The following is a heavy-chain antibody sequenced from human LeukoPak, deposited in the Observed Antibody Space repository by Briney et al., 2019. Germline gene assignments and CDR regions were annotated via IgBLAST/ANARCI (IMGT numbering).Heavy chain of an antibody. CDR2: ISPYNGNT. CDR3: ARAMITFVGVYNWFDP. D-gene: IGHD3-16*01. Sequence: ASVKVSCKASGYTFTSYGISWVRQAPGQGLEWMGWISPYNGNTNYAQKLQGRVTMTTDTSTSTAYMELRSLRSDDTAVYYCARAMITFVGVYNWFDPWGQGTLVTVSS. V-gene: IGHV1-18*01. J-gene: IGHJ5*02. CDR1: GYTFTSYG.